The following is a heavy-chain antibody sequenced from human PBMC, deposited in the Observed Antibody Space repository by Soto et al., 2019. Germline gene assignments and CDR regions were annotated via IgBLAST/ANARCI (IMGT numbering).Heavy chain of an antibody. CDR3: ATDYRAACGGSCYYFDY. J-gene: IGHJ4*02. D-gene: IGHD2-15*01. V-gene: IGHV1-18*01. CDR1: GYTFSSYG. CDR2: ISAANGDT. Sequence: QVHLVQSGAEVKKPGASVKVSCKASGYTFSSYGISWVRQAPGQGLEWMGWISAANGDTNSAPKLQGRVTMTTDTSTSTAYMELRSLRSDDTALYYCATDYRAACGGSCYYFDYWGQGTLVTVS.